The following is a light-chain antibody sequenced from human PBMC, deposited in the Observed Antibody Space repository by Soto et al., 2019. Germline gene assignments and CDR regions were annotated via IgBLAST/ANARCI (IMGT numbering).Light chain of an antibody. Sequence: DMEMTQSPSSLSASVGDRVTITCRASQSISNYLNWYQHKPGKVPKLLIYAASSLQSGVPTRFSGSGSGQHFTLTINSLQPEDFATYYCQQSYGTPLTFGGGTKIEIK. CDR1: QSISNY. CDR3: QQSYGTPLT. J-gene: IGKJ4*01. V-gene: IGKV1-39*01. CDR2: AAS.